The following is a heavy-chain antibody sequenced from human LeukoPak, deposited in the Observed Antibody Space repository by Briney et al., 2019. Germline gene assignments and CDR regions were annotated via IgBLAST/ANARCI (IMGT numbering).Heavy chain of an antibody. CDR3: ARYFRWLHNFDY. Sequence: GASVKVSCKASGYTFTSYGISWVRQAPGQGLEWMGWISAYNGNTNYAQKLQGRVTMTTHTSTTTSYMELRNLRSDDTAVYYCARYFRWLHNFDYWGQGTLVTVSS. CDR1: GYTFTSYG. CDR2: ISAYNGNT. V-gene: IGHV1-18*01. D-gene: IGHD5-24*01. J-gene: IGHJ4*02.